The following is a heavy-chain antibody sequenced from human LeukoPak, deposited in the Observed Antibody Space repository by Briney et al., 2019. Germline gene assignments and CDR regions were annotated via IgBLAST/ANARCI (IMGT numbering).Heavy chain of an antibody. CDR1: GFTFSSYS. CDR3: ARDSIAAAGNFDY. D-gene: IGHD6-13*01. Sequence: PGGSLRLSCAASGFTFSSYSMNWVRQAPGKGLEWVSSISSSSSYIYYADSGKGRFTISRDNAKNSLYLQMNSLRAEDTAVYYCARDSIAAAGNFDYWGQGTLVTVSS. CDR2: ISSSSSYI. V-gene: IGHV3-21*01. J-gene: IGHJ4*02.